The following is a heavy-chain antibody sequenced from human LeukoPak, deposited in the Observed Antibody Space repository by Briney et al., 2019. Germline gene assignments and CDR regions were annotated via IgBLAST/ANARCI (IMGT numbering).Heavy chain of an antibody. V-gene: IGHV4-39*01. CDR2: IYYSGST. CDR1: GGSISSSSYY. Sequence: SETLSLTCTVSGGSISSSSYYWGWIRQPPGKGLEWIGSIYYSGSTYYNPSLKSRVTISVDTSKNQFSLKLSSVTAADTAVYYCARAQRYYCDYWGQGTLVTVSS. D-gene: IGHD3-16*01. CDR3: ARAQRYYCDY. J-gene: IGHJ4*02.